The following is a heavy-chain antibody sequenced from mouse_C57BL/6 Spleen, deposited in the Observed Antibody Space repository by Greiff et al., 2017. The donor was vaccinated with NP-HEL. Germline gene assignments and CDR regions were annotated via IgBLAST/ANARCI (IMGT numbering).Heavy chain of an antibody. CDR1: GYSFTGYF. J-gene: IGHJ1*03. Sequence: EVKLMESGPELVKPGDSVKISCKASGYSFTGYFMNWVMQSHGKSLEWIGRINPYNGATFYNQKFKGKATLTVDKSSSTAHMELRSLTSEDSAVYYCARWYFDVWGTGTTVTVSS. V-gene: IGHV1-20*01. CDR3: ARWYFDV. CDR2: INPYNGAT.